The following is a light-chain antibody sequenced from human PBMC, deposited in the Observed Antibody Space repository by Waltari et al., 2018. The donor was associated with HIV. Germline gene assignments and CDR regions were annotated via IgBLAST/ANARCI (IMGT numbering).Light chain of an antibody. CDR3: CSYAGSSNWV. V-gene: IGLV2-23*01. CDR1: SSDVGSYNI. J-gene: IGLJ3*02. CDR2: EGI. Sequence: QSALTQPASVSGSPGQSVTIPCTGSSSDVGSYNIVSWYQQHPGKAPKLIIYEGINRPSGVSNRFSGSKSGNTASLTISGLQAEDEADYYCCSYAGSSNWVFGGGTKLTVL.